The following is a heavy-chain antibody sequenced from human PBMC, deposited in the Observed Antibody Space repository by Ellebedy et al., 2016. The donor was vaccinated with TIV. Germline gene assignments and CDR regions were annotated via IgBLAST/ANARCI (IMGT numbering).Heavy chain of an antibody. CDR1: GFTFTSFG. J-gene: IGHJ4*02. Sequence: ASVKVSCKASGFTFTSFGISWVRQAPGQGLEWMGWISVYNGNTNYAQNLQGRVSMTTDTSARTAYMELRSLTYDDTAVYSWARVGWGYSGGEDNWGQGTLVTVSS. CDR3: ARVGWGYSGGEDN. V-gene: IGHV1-18*04. D-gene: IGHD5-12*01. CDR2: ISVYNGNT.